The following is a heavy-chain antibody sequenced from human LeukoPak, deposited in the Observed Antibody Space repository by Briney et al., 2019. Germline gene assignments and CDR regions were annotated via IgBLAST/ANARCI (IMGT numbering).Heavy chain of an antibody. CDR1: GYSSSNYG. CDR3: ARDQGFGNFDAFDI. CDR2: IHIYRGNT. J-gene: IGHJ3*02. D-gene: IGHD3-10*01. V-gene: IGHV1-18*01. Sequence: ASVKVSCKASGYSSSNYGISWVRQAPGQGLEWMGWIHIYRGNTNYAQKFQGRVTMTRDTSISTAYMELSRLTSDDSAVYYCARDQGFGNFDAFDIWGQGTMVTVSS.